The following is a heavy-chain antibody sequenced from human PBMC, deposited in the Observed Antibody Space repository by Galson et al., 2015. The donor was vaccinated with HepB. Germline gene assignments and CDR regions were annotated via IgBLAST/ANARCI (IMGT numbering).Heavy chain of an antibody. Sequence: SLRLSCAASGFTFSSSALHWARQAPGKGLEWVAVISYDGSNKYYADCVKGRFTISRDNSKNTLYLQMSSLRAEDTAVYYCARGVLWPDGRRAFDIWGQGTMVTVSS. CDR2: ISYDGSNK. V-gene: IGHV3-30*04. J-gene: IGHJ3*02. CDR1: GFTFSSSA. D-gene: IGHD2-21*01. CDR3: ARGVLWPDGRRAFDI.